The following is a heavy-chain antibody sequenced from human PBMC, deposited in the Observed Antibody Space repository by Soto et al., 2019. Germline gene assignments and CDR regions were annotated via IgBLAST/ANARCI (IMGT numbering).Heavy chain of an antibody. CDR2: LIPIFGTA. V-gene: IGHV1-69*12. CDR1: GGTFSSYA. Sequence: QVQLVQSGAEVKKPGPSVKVSCKASGGTFSSYAISWVRQAPGQGLEWRGGLIPIFGTANYAQKFQGRVTITADESTSTAYLELSSLRSEDTAVYYCAREVVVAATGWFDPWGQGTLVTVSS. D-gene: IGHD2-15*01. J-gene: IGHJ5*02. CDR3: AREVVVAATGWFDP.